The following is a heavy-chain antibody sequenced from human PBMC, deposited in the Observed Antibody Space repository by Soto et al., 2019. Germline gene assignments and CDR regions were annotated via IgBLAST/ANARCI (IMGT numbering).Heavy chain of an antibody. Sequence: PSETLSLTCAVYGGSFSGYYWSWIRQPPGKGLEWIGEINHSGSTNYNPSLKSRVTISVDTSKNQFSPKLSSVTAADTAVYYCARDGYDFWSGYYIDYWGQGTLVTVSS. J-gene: IGHJ4*02. CDR1: GGSFSGYY. CDR3: ARDGYDFWSGYYIDY. CDR2: INHSGST. D-gene: IGHD3-3*01. V-gene: IGHV4-34*01.